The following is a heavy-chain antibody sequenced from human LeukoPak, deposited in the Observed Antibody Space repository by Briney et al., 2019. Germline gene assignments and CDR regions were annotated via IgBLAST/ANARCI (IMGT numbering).Heavy chain of an antibody. CDR3: ARFSRGDFRSGYYYYFDY. Sequence: GGSLRLSCAASGFTFSSYSMNWARQAPGKGLEWASYISSSSSTIYYADSVKGRFTISRDNAKNSLYLQMNSLRAEDTAVYYCARFSRGDFRSGYYYYFDYWGQGTLVTVSS. CDR1: GFTFSSYS. CDR2: ISSSSSTI. V-gene: IGHV3-48*01. J-gene: IGHJ4*02. D-gene: IGHD3-3*01.